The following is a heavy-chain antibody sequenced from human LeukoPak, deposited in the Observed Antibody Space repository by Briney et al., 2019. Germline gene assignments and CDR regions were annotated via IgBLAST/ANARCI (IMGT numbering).Heavy chain of an antibody. CDR2: ISYDGSNK. CDR1: GSTFSSSG. J-gene: IGHJ5*02. CDR3: AKPLSAVVPLNWFDP. D-gene: IGHD4-23*01. V-gene: IGHV3-30*18. Sequence: GGSLRLSCAASGSTFSSSGMHWVRQAPGKGLEWVAVISYDGSNKYYADSVKGRFTISRDNSKNTLYLRMNSLRVEDTAVYNCAKPLSAVVPLNWFDPWGQGTLVTVSS.